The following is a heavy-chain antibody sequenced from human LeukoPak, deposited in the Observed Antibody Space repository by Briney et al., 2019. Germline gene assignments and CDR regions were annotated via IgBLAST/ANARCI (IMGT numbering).Heavy chain of an antibody. Sequence: GGSLRLSFAASGFTFGSYGMHWVRQAPGKGLEWVAVIWYDGSNKYYADSVKGRFTISRDNSKNTLYLQMNSLRAEDKAVYYCTRIPAAGSNYYYYGMDVWGQGTTVTVSS. V-gene: IGHV3-33*01. CDR2: IWYDGSNK. D-gene: IGHD6-13*01. CDR1: GFTFGSYG. J-gene: IGHJ6*02. CDR3: TRIPAAGSNYYYYGMDV.